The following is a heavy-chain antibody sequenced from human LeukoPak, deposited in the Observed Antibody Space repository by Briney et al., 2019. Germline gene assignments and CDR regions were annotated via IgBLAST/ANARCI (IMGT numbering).Heavy chain of an antibody. V-gene: IGHV4-59*08. Sequence: PSETLSLTCAVSGGSISSYFWSWIRQPPGKGLEWIGYIYYSGSTNYNPSLKSRVTMSVDTSKDQFSLKLSSVTAADTAVYYCARIDRAVAGTIDYWGQGTLVTVSS. CDR3: ARIDRAVAGTIDY. D-gene: IGHD6-19*01. J-gene: IGHJ4*02. CDR2: IYYSGST. CDR1: GGSISSYF.